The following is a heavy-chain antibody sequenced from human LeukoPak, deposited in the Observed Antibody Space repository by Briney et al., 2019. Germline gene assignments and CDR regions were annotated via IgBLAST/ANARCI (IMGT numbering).Heavy chain of an antibody. CDR3: ARVLWFGEFYYFDY. J-gene: IGHJ4*02. CDR1: GFTFSDYY. Sequence: GGSLRLSCAASGFTFSDYYMSWIRQAPGKGLERVSYISSSGSYIYYADSVKGRFTISRDNAKNSLYLQMNSLRAEDTAVYYCARVLWFGEFYYFDYWGQGTLVTVSS. D-gene: IGHD3-10*01. CDR2: ISSSGSYI. V-gene: IGHV3-11*04.